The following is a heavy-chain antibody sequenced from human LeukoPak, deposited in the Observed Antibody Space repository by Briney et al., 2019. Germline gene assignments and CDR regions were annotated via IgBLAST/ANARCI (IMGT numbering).Heavy chain of an antibody. CDR3: ARDGSATYDFWSGSYPEWADYYYFYMDV. J-gene: IGHJ6*03. Sequence: ASVKVSCKASGYTFTSYGISWVRQAPGQGLEWMGWISAYNGNTNYEQKFQGRVTMTTGTSTSTAYMELRSLRSDDTAVYYCARDGSATYDFWSGSYPEWADYYYFYMDVWGKGTTVTVSS. CDR1: GYTFTSYG. D-gene: IGHD3-3*01. V-gene: IGHV1-18*01. CDR2: ISAYNGNT.